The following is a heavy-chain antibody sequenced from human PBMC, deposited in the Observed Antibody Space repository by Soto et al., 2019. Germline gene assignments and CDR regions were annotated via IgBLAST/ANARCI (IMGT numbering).Heavy chain of an antibody. CDR3: ARDLGYSSSSGYYYYGMDV. CDR1: GGSFSGYY. Sequence: SETLSLTCAVYGGSFSGYYWSWIRQPPGKGLEWIGEINHSGSTNYNPSLKSRVTISVDTSKNQFSLKLSSVTAADTAVYYCARDLGYSSSSGYYYYGMDVWGQGTTVTVSS. J-gene: IGHJ6*02. V-gene: IGHV4-34*01. D-gene: IGHD6-6*01. CDR2: INHSGST.